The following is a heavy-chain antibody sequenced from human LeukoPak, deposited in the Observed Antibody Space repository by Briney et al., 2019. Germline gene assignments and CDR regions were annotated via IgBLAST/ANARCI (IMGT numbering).Heavy chain of an antibody. CDR3: ARQSQQWLVRGGFDY. V-gene: IGHV5-51*01. J-gene: IGHJ4*02. Sequence: GESLKISCKGSGYSLTSYWIGWVRQMPGKGLEWMGIIYPGDSDTRYSPSFQGQVTISADKSISTAYLQWSSLKASDTAMYYCARQSQQWLVRGGFDYWGQGTLVTVSS. D-gene: IGHD6-19*01. CDR1: GYSLTSYW. CDR2: IYPGDSDT.